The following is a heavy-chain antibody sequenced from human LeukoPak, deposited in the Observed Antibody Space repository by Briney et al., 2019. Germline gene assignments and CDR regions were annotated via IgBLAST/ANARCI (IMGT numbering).Heavy chain of an antibody. CDR1: GGTFSSYA. D-gene: IGHD3-10*01. Sequence: SVKVSCKASGGTFSSYAISWGRQAPGQRLEWMGGIIPIFGTANYAQKFQGRVTITTDESTSTAYMELSSLRSEDTAVYYCARRPITMVRGVITYYYMDVWGKGTTVTVSS. J-gene: IGHJ6*03. CDR2: IIPIFGTA. V-gene: IGHV1-69*05. CDR3: ARRPITMVRGVITYYYMDV.